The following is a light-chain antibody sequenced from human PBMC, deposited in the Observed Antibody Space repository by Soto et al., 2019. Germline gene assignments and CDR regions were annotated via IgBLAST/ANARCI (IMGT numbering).Light chain of an antibody. CDR1: QSVSSY. V-gene: IGKV3-11*01. CDR2: DAS. Sequence: EIVLPQSPATLSLSPGERATLYCRASQSVSSYLAWYQQKPGQAPRLLIYDASNRATGIPARFSGSGSGTDFTLTISSLVPEDFAVYYCQQRSNWPLTFGGGTKVEIK. CDR3: QQRSNWPLT. J-gene: IGKJ4*01.